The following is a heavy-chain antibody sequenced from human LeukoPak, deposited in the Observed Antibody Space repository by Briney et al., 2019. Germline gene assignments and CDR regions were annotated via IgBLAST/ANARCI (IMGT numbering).Heavy chain of an antibody. V-gene: IGHV3-49*04. CDR1: GFTFGDYA. D-gene: IGHD5-18*01. J-gene: IGHJ4*02. Sequence: GGSLRLSCTASGFTFGDYAMSWVRQAPGKGLEWVGFIRSKAYRGTTEYAASVKGRFTISRDDSKSIGYLQMNSLKTEDTAVYFCTRDRFTWYSYGLRRPSPFDYWGQGTLVTVSS. CDR3: TRDRFTWYSYGLRRPSPFDY. CDR2: IRSKAYRGTT.